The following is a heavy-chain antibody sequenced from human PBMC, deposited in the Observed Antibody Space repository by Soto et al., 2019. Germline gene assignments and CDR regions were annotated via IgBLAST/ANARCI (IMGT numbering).Heavy chain of an antibody. D-gene: IGHD6-19*01. J-gene: IGHJ4*02. CDR3: ARVPLRYSSSHNFDS. CDR1: GASVISGSFY. CDR2: IYNNETF. Sequence: SETLSLTCSVSGASVISGSFYWIWMRQPPGKGLEWIGFIYNNETFNYNPSLKSRVTLSVDTSKHQFSLKLSSVTAADTAVYYCARVPLRYSSSHNFDSWGQGALVTVSS. V-gene: IGHV4-61*01.